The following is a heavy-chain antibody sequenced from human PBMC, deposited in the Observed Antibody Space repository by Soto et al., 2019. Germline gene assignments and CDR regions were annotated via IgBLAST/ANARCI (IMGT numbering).Heavy chain of an antibody. D-gene: IGHD3-16*02. CDR1: GFTVSSNY. CDR2: IYSGGST. J-gene: IGHJ6*03. CDR3: ARDLNIAYMDV. V-gene: IGHV3-53*04. Sequence: GESLKISCAASGFTVSSNYMSWVRQAPGKGLEWVSVIYSGGSTYYADSVKGRFTISRHNSKNTLYLQMNSLRAEDTAVYYCARDLNIAYMDVWGKGTTVTVSS.